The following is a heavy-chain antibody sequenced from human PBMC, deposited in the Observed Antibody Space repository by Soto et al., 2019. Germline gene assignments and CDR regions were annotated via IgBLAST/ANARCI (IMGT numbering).Heavy chain of an antibody. J-gene: IGHJ5*02. CDR3: ARGLSIFGVVNPSASWFDP. V-gene: IGHV1-46*01. Sequence: ASVKVSCKASGYTFTSYYMHWVRQAPGQGLEWMGIINPSGGSTSYAQKFQGRVTMTRDTSTSTVYMELSSLRPEDTAVYYCARGLSIFGVVNPSASWFDPWGQGTLVTVSS. D-gene: IGHD3-3*01. CDR2: INPSGGST. CDR1: GYTFTSYY.